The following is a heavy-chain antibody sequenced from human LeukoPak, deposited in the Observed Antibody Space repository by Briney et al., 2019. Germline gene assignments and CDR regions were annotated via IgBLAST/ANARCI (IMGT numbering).Heavy chain of an antibody. V-gene: IGHV3-11*01. D-gene: IGHD2-15*01. J-gene: IGHJ4*02. Sequence: GGSLRLSCAASGFTLSDYYMSWIRQAPGKGLEWVSYISSSGSTIYYADSVKGRFTISRDNAKNSLYLQMNSLRAEDTAVYYCARDSPASSCEVDYWGQGTLVTVSS. CDR2: ISSSGSTI. CDR3: ARDSPASSCEVDY. CDR1: GFTLSDYY.